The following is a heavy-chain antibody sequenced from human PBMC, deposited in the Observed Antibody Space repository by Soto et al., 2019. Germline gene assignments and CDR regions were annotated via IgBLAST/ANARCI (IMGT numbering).Heavy chain of an antibody. V-gene: IGHV3-23*01. J-gene: IGHJ4*02. Sequence: EVLLLESGGGLVQPGGSLRLSCAASGFTFSDFVMTWVRQTPGKGLEWVSGISGSGGSTYYADSVEGRFTISRDNSKNMLYLQMNALRAEDTAIYYCAYRNWESCSGDNCYVLDFWGQGTLVTVSS. CDR2: ISGSGGST. CDR3: AYRNWESCSGDNCYVLDF. CDR1: GFTFSDFV. D-gene: IGHD2-15*01.